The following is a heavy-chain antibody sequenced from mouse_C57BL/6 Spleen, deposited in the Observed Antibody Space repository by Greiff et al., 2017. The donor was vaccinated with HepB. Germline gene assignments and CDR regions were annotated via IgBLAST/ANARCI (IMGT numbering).Heavy chain of an antibody. V-gene: IGHV1-82*01. J-gene: IGHJ2*01. CDR1: GYAFSSSW. CDR2: IYPGDGDT. CDR3: ARHPMND. Sequence: QVQLKQSGPELVKPGASVKISCKASGYAFSSSWMNWVKQRPGKGLEWIGRIYPGDGDTNYNGKFKGKAILTADKSSSTAYMQLSSLTSEDSAVYFCARHPMNDWGQGTTLTVSS.